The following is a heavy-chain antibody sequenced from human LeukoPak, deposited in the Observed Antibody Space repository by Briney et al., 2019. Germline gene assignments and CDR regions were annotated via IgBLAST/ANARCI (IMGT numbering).Heavy chain of an antibody. D-gene: IGHD2-2*01. V-gene: IGHV3-7*03. CDR1: GFTFSGYW. J-gene: IGHJ4*02. CDR3: ARDSTAENYFDY. Sequence: GGSLRLSCAASGFTFSGYWMSWVRQAPGKGVEWVSNIKHDGSEKYYADSVKGRFTISRDNAKNSLYLQMNSLRAEDTAVYYCARDSTAENYFDYWGQGTLVTVSS. CDR2: IKHDGSEK.